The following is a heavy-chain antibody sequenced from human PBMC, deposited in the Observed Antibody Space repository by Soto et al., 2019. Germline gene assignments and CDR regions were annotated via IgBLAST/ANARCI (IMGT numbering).Heavy chain of an antibody. J-gene: IGHJ5*02. D-gene: IGHD2-2*02. CDR1: GFTFSSSA. CDR2: ISSNGGST. Sequence: SCKASGFTFSSSAMHLGRQAPGKGLEYVSAISSNGGSTYYANSVKGRFTISRDNSKNTLYLQMGSLRAEDMAVYYCARSRYTTPYNWFDPWGQGTLVTVSS. CDR3: ARSRYTTPYNWFDP. V-gene: IGHV3-64*01.